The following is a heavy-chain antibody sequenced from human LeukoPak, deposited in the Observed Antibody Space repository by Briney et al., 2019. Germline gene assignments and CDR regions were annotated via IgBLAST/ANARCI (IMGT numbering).Heavy chain of an antibody. CDR1: GFTLSSYW. CDR2: IKSDGRT. CDR3: ARAPSEIGGYYPEYFRH. J-gene: IGHJ1*01. D-gene: IGHD3-22*01. V-gene: IGHV3-74*01. Sequence: GGSLRLSCAASGFTLSSYWMHWVRQALGKGLVWVSRIKSDGRTNYADSVKGRFTISRDNAKNTVSLQMNSLRAEDTGVYYCARAPSEIGGYYPEYFRHWGQGTLVIVSS.